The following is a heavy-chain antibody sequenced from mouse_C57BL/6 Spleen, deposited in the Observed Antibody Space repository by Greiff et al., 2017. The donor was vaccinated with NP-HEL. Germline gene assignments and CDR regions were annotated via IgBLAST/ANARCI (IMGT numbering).Heavy chain of an antibody. V-gene: IGHV3-6*01. CDR1: GYSITSGYY. Sequence: EVQRVESGPGLVKPSQSLSLTCSVTGYSITSGYYWNWIRQFPGNKLEWMGYISYDGSNNYNPSLKNRISITRDTSKNQFFLKLNSVTTEDTATYYCARESNYNWFAYWGQGTLVTVSA. D-gene: IGHD2-5*01. CDR2: ISYDGSN. J-gene: IGHJ3*01. CDR3: ARESNYNWFAY.